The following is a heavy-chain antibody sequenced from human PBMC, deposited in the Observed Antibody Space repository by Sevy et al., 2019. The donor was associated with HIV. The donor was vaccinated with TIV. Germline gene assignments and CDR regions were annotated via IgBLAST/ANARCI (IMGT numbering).Heavy chain of an antibody. CDR2: IYSDGRT. J-gene: IGHJ6*02. Sequence: GGSLRLSCVVSGFSVSSNYMSWVRQAPGKGLEWVSNIYSDGRTYYADSVRGRFTISRDTSKYTVYLEMKSLRAEDTVVYYCTRADFVLGEDNYYGMDVWGHGTTVTVSS. D-gene: IGHD3-16*01. CDR3: TRADFVLGEDNYYGMDV. V-gene: IGHV3-53*01. CDR1: GFSVSSNY.